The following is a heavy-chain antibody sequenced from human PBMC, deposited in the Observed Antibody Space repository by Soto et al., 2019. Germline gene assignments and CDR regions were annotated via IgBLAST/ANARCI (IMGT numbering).Heavy chain of an antibody. V-gene: IGHV3-23*01. CDR3: GGGSSWTRVDY. CDR1: GFTFSNSA. CDR2: ISGSGGST. Sequence: GGSLRLSCAASGFTFSNSAMSWVRQAPGKGLEWVSAISGSGGSTYYTDSMKGRFTISRDNSKSTLYLQMNGLTVDDTAVYYCGGGSSWTRVDYWGQGTLVTISS. D-gene: IGHD6-13*01. J-gene: IGHJ4*02.